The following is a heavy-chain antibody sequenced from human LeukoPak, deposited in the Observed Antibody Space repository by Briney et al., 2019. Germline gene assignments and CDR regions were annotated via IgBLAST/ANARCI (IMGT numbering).Heavy chain of an antibody. CDR2: IFHSGSV. J-gene: IGHJ4*02. D-gene: IGHD2-15*01. Sequence: PSETLSLTCIVSGYSISSSYFWGWVRQPPGKGLEWIGSIFHSGSVYYNPSFKSRVTISVDPSKNRFSLKLTSVTAADTAVYYCARVVASTSIDSWGQGTLVTVSS. CDR1: GYSISSSYF. V-gene: IGHV4-38-2*02. CDR3: ARVVASTSIDS.